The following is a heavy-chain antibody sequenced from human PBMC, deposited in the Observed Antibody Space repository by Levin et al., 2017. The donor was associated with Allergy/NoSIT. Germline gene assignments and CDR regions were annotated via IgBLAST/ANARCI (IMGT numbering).Heavy chain of an antibody. J-gene: IGHJ4*02. CDR1: ECTLSTHT. D-gene: IGHD6-13*01. CDR2: IIPIFVTA. CDR3: ASQKAAAGTGASFDY. Sequence: ASVKVSCKTSECTLSTHTINWVRQAPGQGLEWMGGIIPIFVTANYAQKFQGRVTITADESTSTAYMELSSLRSEDTAVYYCASQKAAAGTGASFDYWGQGTLVTVSS. V-gene: IGHV1-69*13.